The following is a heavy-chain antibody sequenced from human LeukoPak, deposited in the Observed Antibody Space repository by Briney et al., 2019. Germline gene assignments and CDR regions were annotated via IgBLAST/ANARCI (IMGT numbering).Heavy chain of an antibody. V-gene: IGHV3-53*01. CDR2: IYSGGSI. Sequence: GGSLRLSCAASGFTVSSNYMSWVRQAPGKGLEWVSVIYSGGSIYFADSVKGRFTISRDNSKNTLYLQMNSLRAEDTAVYYCARCITMIRGFDYWGQGTLVTVSS. J-gene: IGHJ4*02. D-gene: IGHD3-10*01. CDR1: GFTVSSNY. CDR3: ARCITMIRGFDY.